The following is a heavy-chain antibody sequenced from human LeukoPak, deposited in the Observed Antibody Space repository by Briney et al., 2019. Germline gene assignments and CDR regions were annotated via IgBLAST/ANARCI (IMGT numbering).Heavy chain of an antibody. Sequence: GGSLRLSCAASGFTFSTYAIGWVRQAPGKGLEWVSSTTSGGSTIYADSLKGRFTISRDNSKSTLYLQMNSLRAEDTALYYCARHTTSATALDYWGQGTLVIVSS. CDR2: TTSGGST. V-gene: IGHV3-23*01. CDR3: ARHTTSATALDY. CDR1: GFTFSTYA. J-gene: IGHJ4*02. D-gene: IGHD1-26*01.